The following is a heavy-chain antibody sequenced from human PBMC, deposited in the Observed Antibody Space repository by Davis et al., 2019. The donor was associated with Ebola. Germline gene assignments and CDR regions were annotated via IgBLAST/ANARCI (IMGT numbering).Heavy chain of an antibody. CDR2: ISSGSSTI. V-gene: IGHV3-48*02. CDR3: ARATTASWGGY. J-gene: IGHJ4*02. Sequence: GESLKISCAASGFTFSTYTMNWVRQAPGKGLEWISYISSGSSTIYYADSVRGRFTISRDNVKNSLYLQMISLRDEDTAVYYCARATTASWGGYWGQGTLVTVSS. CDR1: GFTFSTYT. D-gene: IGHD3-16*01.